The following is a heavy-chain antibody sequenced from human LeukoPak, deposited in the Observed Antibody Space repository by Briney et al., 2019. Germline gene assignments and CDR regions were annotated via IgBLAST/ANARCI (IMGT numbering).Heavy chain of an antibody. CDR1: GSGFTFNNYW. V-gene: IGHV3-74*01. J-gene: IGHJ6*04. Sequence: GGSLRLSCAASGSGFTFNNYWMHWVRQAPGKGLVWVSRINADGSTTSYADSVRGRFTISRDNAKNTLYLQMNSLRAEDTAVYYCAELGITMIGGVWGKGTTVTISS. D-gene: IGHD3-10*02. CDR3: AELGITMIGGV. CDR2: INADGSTT.